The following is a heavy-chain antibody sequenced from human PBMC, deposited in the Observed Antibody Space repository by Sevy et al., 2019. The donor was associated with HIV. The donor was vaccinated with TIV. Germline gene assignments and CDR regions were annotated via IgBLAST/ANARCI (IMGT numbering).Heavy chain of an antibody. CDR3: AREGCTRPHDY. CDR2: LSFGCGKI. J-gene: IGHJ4*02. Sequence: GSLRLSCAASGFAFYDYSMSWIRQAPGKGLEWVATLSFGCGKINYADSVKGRFTVSRDNSKNSFYLQMDNLRVEDTALYYCAREGCTRPHDYWGQGTRVTVSS. D-gene: IGHD2-8*01. V-gene: IGHV3-23*01. CDR1: GFAFYDYS.